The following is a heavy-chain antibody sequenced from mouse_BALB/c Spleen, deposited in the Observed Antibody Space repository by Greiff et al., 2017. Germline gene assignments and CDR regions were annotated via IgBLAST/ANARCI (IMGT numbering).Heavy chain of an antibody. J-gene: IGHJ3*01. CDR1: GYTFSSYW. D-gene: IGHD2-2*01. Sequence: QVQLQQSGAELMKPGASVKISCKATGYTFSSYWIEWVKQRPGHGLEWIGEILPGSGSTNYNEKFKGKATFTADTSSNTAYMQLSSLTSEDSAVYYCARFGYDVGFAYWGQGTLVTVSA. CDR3: ARFGYDVGFAY. V-gene: IGHV1-9*01. CDR2: ILPGSGST.